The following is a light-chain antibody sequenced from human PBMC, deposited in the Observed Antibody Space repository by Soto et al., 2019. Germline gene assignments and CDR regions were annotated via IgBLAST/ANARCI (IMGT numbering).Light chain of an antibody. V-gene: IGKV3-15*01. CDR3: QQYGSSPIT. Sequence: EIVMTQSPATLSVSPGERATFSCRASQSVSSNLAWYQQRPGQAPRLLIYGASIRATDIPARFIGSGSGTEFTLTISRLEPEDFAVYYCQQYGSSPITFGQGTRLEIK. CDR2: GAS. J-gene: IGKJ5*01. CDR1: QSVSSN.